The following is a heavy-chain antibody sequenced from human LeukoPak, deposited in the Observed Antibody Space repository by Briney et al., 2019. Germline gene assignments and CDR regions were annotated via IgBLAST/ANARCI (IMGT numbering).Heavy chain of an antibody. CDR3: AKEGYGDYGYYQH. CDR1: GGSISSSSYY. Sequence: SEALSLTCTVSGGSISSSSYYWGWIRQPPGKGLEGIGSIYYSGSTYYNPSLKSRVTISVDTSKNQFSLKLSSVTAADTAVYYCAKEGYGDYGYYQHWGQGTLVTVSS. CDR2: IYYSGST. D-gene: IGHD4-17*01. V-gene: IGHV4-39*02. J-gene: IGHJ1*01.